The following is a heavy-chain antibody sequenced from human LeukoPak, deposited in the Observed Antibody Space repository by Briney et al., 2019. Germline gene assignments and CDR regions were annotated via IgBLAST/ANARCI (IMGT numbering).Heavy chain of an antibody. CDR3: ARHDYGDSDWFDP. Sequence: SETLSLTCTVSGGSISSSSYYWGWIRQPPGRGLEWIGRIYYSGSTYYNPSLKSRVTISVDTSKNQFSLKLSSVTAADTAVYYCARHDYGDSDWFDPWGQGTLVTVSS. D-gene: IGHD4-17*01. CDR2: IYYSGST. CDR1: GGSISSSSYY. V-gene: IGHV4-39*01. J-gene: IGHJ5*02.